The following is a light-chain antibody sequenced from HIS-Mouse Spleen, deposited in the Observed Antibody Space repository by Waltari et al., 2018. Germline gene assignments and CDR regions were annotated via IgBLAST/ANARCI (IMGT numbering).Light chain of an antibody. CDR3: MQALQTPFT. V-gene: IGKV2-28*01. CDR2: LGS. Sequence: DIVMTQSPLSLPVTPGEPASISCRSSQSLLHSNGYNYLYWYLQKPGQSPQLLIYLGSNRASGVPDRVSGSGSGTDFTLKIRRVEAEDVGVYYCMQALQTPFTFGPGTKVDIK. CDR1: QSLLHSNGYNY. J-gene: IGKJ3*01.